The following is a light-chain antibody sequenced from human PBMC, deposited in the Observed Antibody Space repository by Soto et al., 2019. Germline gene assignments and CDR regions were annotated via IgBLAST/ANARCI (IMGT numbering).Light chain of an antibody. J-gene: IGKJ1*01. Sequence: EIVLTQSPGTLSLSPGERATLSCRASQSVTGSYIAWYKQKPGQAPRLLIYDTSKRATGIPDRFSGSGSGTDFTLTISRLEPEDFAVYYCQQYQNSPRTFGQGTKVDIK. CDR1: QSVTGSY. V-gene: IGKV3-20*01. CDR2: DTS. CDR3: QQYQNSPRT.